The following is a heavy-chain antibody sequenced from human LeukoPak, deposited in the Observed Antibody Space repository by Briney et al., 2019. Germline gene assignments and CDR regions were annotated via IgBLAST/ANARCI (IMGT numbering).Heavy chain of an antibody. Sequence: GGSLRLSCAASGFTFSSYVMSWVRQAPGKELEWVSSIASSGGDTYYADSVKGRFTISRDNSKNTLYLQMSSLRVEDSAVYYCAKRGVWYFDNWGQGTQVTVSS. CDR2: IASSGGDT. J-gene: IGHJ4*02. D-gene: IGHD3-16*01. CDR3: AKRGVWYFDN. CDR1: GFTFSSYV. V-gene: IGHV3-23*01.